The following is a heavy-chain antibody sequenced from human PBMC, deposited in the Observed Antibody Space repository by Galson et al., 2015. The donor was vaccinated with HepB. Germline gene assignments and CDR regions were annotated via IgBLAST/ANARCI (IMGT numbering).Heavy chain of an antibody. V-gene: IGHV4-59*01. CDR2: IYYSGST. CDR1: GGSISSYY. J-gene: IGHJ6*02. Sequence: ETLSLTCTVSGGSISSYYWSWIRQPPGKGLEWIGYIYYSGSTNYNPSLKSRVTISVDTSKNQFSLKLSSVTAADTAVYYCARGDFLPPDYYYYGMDVWGQGTTVTVSS. D-gene: IGHD3-3*01. CDR3: ARGDFLPPDYYYYGMDV.